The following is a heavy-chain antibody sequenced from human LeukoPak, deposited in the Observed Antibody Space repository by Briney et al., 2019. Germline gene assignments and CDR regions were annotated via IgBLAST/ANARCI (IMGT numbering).Heavy chain of an antibody. V-gene: IGHV3-53*01. Sequence: GGSLRLSCAASGFSVSSKYMRWVRQPAGKGLEWVSVIYSGGTTFYADSVKGRFTISRDNSKNTLYLQMNSLRPDDTAVYYCTKLKGWYGDGYFDYWGPGILVTVSS. D-gene: IGHD6-19*01. J-gene: IGHJ4*02. CDR3: TKLKGWYGDGYFDY. CDR1: GFSVSSKY. CDR2: IYSGGTT.